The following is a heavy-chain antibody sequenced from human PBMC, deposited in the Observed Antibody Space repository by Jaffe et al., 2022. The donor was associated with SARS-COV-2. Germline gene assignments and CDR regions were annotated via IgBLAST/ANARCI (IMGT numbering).Heavy chain of an antibody. CDR2: ISSSSSYI. V-gene: IGHV3-21*01. J-gene: IGHJ6*02. CDR3: ARARDIVVVVAATGGYYGMDV. D-gene: IGHD2-15*01. CDR1: GFTFSSYS. Sequence: EVQLVESGGGLVKPGGSLRLSCAASGFTFSSYSMNWVRQAPGKGLEWVSSISSSSSYIYYADSVKGRFTISRDNAKNSLYLQMNSLRAEDTAVYYCARARDIVVVVAATGGYYGMDVWGQGTTVTVSS.